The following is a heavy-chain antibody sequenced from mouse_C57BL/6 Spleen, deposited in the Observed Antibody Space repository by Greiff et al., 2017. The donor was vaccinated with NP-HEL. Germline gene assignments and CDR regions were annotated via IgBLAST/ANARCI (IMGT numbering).Heavy chain of an antibody. V-gene: IGHV1-59*01. D-gene: IGHD1-1*01. CDR2: IDPSDSYT. CDR3: ARGENYYYGSSYGYFDY. J-gene: IGHJ2*01. Sequence: QVQLQQPGAELVRPGTSVKLSCKASGYTFTSYWMHWVKQRPGQGLEWIGVIDPSDSYTNYNQKFKGKATLTVDTSSSTAYMQLSSLTSEDSAVYYCARGENYYYGSSYGYFDYWGQGTTLTVSS. CDR1: GYTFTSYW.